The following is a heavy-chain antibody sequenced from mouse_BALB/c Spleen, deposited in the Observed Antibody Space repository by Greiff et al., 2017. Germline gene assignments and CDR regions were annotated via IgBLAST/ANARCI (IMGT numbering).Heavy chain of an antibody. CDR3: TRYGYDGLDY. V-gene: IGHV6-6*02. CDR1: GFTFSNYW. D-gene: IGHD2-2*01. Sequence: EVMLVESGGGLVQPGGSMKLSCVASGFTFSNYWMNWVRQSPEKGLEWVAEIRLKSNNYATHYAESVKGRFTISRDDSKSSVYLQMNNLRAEDTGIYYCTRYGYDGLDYWGQGTTLTVSS. J-gene: IGHJ2*01. CDR2: IRLKSNNYAT.